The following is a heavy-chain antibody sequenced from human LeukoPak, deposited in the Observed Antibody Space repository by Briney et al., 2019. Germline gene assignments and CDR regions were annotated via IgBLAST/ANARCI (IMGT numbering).Heavy chain of an antibody. CDR1: CGSLSGYY. D-gene: IGHD6-19*01. J-gene: IGHJ4*02. CDR2: INHSGST. V-gene: IGHV4-34*01. Sequence: PSETLSLTCAVYCGSLSGYYWSWIRQPPGKGLEWIGEINHSGSTNYNPSLKSRVTISVDTSKNQFSLKLSSVTAADTAVYYCARSPSGSGWYQGGIDYWGQGTLVTVSS. CDR3: ARSPSGSGWYQGGIDY.